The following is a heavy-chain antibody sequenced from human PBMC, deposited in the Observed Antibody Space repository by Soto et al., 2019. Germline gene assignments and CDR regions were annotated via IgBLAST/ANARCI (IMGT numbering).Heavy chain of an antibody. CDR2: TIPILNVA. J-gene: IGHJ4*02. D-gene: IGHD5-12*01. CDR3: ARDLTIGSTYSGSEAIDS. Sequence: QVQLVQSGAEVKKPGSSVKVSCKASGGTFSTSTFTWVRQAPGQGLEWMGRTIPILNVADYAQDFQGRVTITADTSTSTAYMELSSLTSKDTAVYYCARDLTIGSTYSGSEAIDSWGPGTLVTVSS. V-gene: IGHV1-69*08. CDR1: GGTFSTST.